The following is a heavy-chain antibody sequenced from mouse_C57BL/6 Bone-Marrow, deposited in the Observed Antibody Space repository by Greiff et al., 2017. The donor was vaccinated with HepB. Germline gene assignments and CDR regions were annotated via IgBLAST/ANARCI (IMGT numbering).Heavy chain of an antibody. CDR1: GFTFSDYG. J-gene: IGHJ1*03. D-gene: IGHD2-5*01. V-gene: IGHV5-17*01. Sequence: EVKLMESGGGLVKPGGSLKLSCAASGFTFSDYGMHWVRQAPEKGLEWVAYISSGSSTIYYADTVKGRFTISRDNAKNTLFLQMTSLRSEDTAMYYCARDSNYVGRYFDVWGTGTTVTVSS. CDR2: ISSGSSTI. CDR3: ARDSNYVGRYFDV.